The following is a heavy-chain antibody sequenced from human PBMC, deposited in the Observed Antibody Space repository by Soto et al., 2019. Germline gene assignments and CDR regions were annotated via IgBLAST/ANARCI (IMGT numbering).Heavy chain of an antibody. Sequence: GGSLRLSCAASGFTFSTSAIHWVRQAPGKGLEWVALISSDESHKSYADSVKGRFTISRDNAVNTVYLQMNSLRVEDTAIYHCASARFSRACYLIDYWGLGT. CDR2: ISSDESHK. CDR1: GFTFSTSA. CDR3: ASARFSRACYLIDY. J-gene: IGHJ4*02. V-gene: IGHV3-30*04. D-gene: IGHD2-21*02.